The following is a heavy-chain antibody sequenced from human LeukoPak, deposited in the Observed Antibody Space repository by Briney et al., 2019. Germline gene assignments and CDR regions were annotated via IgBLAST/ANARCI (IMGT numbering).Heavy chain of an antibody. J-gene: IGHJ3*02. Sequence: GFLKLSCAASGFTFSGSAMHWVRQASGKGLEWVGRIRSKANSYATAYAASVKGRFTISRDDSKNTAYLQMNSLKTEDTAVYYCTTPHREYYYDSSHPFDIWGQGTMVTVSS. CDR3: TTPHREYYYDSSHPFDI. V-gene: IGHV3-73*01. CDR1: GFTFSGSA. CDR2: IRSKANSYAT. D-gene: IGHD3-22*01.